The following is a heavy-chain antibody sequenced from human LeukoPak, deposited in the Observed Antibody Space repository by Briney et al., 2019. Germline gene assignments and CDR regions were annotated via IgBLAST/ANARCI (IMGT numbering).Heavy chain of an antibody. CDR1: GFTFSSYV. J-gene: IGHJ4*02. Sequence: GGSLRLSCAASGFTFSSYVIHWVRQAPGKGLEWVAFIRYDGSNKYYADSVKGRFTISRDNSKNTLYLQMNSLRAEDTAVYYCAKDRVPNIVVVPAAIDYWGQGTLVTVSS. CDR2: IRYDGSNK. CDR3: AKDRVPNIVVVPAAIDY. D-gene: IGHD2-2*01. V-gene: IGHV3-30*02.